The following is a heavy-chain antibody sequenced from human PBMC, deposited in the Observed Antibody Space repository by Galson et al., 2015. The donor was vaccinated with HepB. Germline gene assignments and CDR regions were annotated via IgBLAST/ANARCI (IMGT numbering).Heavy chain of an antibody. CDR3: ARDQSVVVAAGGVEWGMDV. CDR1: GFTFSSYS. V-gene: IGHV3-21*01. D-gene: IGHD2-15*01. Sequence: SLRLSCAASGFTFSSYSMNWVRQAPGKWLEWVSSISSSSSYIYYADSVKGRFTISRDNAKNSLYLQMNSLRAEDTAVYYCARDQSVVVAAGGVEWGMDVWGQGTTVTVSS. CDR2: ISSSSSYI. J-gene: IGHJ6*02.